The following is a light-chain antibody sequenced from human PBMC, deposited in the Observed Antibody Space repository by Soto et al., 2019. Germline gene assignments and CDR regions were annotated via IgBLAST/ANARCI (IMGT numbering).Light chain of an antibody. J-gene: IGKJ1*01. CDR2: SAS. Sequence: DIQMTQSPSSLSAFVGDRVTITCRASQSISSYVNWYQQKPGKAPKNLIYSASTLQSGVPSRFSGTGSGTDFTLTISSLQPEDFATYYCQQNYNFPRTFGQGTKVVIK. CDR1: QSISSY. CDR3: QQNYNFPRT. V-gene: IGKV1-39*01.